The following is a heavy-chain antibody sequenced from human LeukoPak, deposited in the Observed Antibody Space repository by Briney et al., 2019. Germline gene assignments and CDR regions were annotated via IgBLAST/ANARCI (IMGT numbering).Heavy chain of an antibody. CDR2: VDPEDGET. D-gene: IGHD1-26*01. J-gene: IGHJ4*02. CDR3: ATDPPLSPLGGSLQVDY. Sequence: ASVKVSCKTSGYTFTDYYIHWVQQAPGKGLEWMGLVDPEDGETIYAEKFQGRVTITADTSTDTAYMELSSLRSEDTAVYYCATDPPLSPLGGSLQVDYWGQGTLVTVSS. V-gene: IGHV1-69-2*01. CDR1: GYTFTDYY.